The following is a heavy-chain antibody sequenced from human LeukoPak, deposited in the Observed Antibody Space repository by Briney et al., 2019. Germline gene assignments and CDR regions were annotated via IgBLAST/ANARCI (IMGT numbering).Heavy chain of an antibody. CDR1: GFTFSSYS. CDR2: IWYDGSNK. D-gene: IGHD1-7*01. V-gene: IGHV3-33*08. J-gene: IGHJ4*02. Sequence: GGSLRLSCAASGFTFSSYSMNWVRQAPGKGLEWVAVIWYDGSNKYYADSVKGRFTISRDNSKNTLYLQMNSLRAEDMAVYYCARGDNWNYGYFDYWGQGTLVTVSS. CDR3: ARGDNWNYGYFDY.